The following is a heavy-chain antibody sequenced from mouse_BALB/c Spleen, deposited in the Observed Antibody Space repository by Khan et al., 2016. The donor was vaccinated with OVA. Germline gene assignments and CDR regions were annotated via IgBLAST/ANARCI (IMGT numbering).Heavy chain of an antibody. D-gene: IGHD4-1*01. Sequence: EVQLVESGPGLVKPSQSLSLTCTVTGSSITSDYAWNWIRQFPGNKLEWMGYISYSGSTSYNPSLKSRISITRDTSKNQFFLQLNSMTTEDTATYYCAMGRTYWGQGTLVTVSA. CDR3: AMGRTY. CDR2: ISYSGST. CDR1: GSSITSDYA. V-gene: IGHV3-2*02. J-gene: IGHJ3*01.